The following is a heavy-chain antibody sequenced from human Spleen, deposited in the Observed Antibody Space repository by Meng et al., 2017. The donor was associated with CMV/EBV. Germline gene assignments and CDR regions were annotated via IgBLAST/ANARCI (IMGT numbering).Heavy chain of an antibody. J-gene: IGHJ4*02. V-gene: IGHV3-23*01. CDR3: ARGAAVGMHYFDY. CDR1: GFTFSSYA. D-gene: IGHD6-13*01. Sequence: GGSLRLSCAASGFTFSSYAMSWVRQAPGKGLEWVSAISGSGGSTYYADSVKGRFTISRDNSKNTLYLQMNRLRAEDTAVYYCARGAAVGMHYFDYWGQGTLVTVSS. CDR2: ISGSGGST.